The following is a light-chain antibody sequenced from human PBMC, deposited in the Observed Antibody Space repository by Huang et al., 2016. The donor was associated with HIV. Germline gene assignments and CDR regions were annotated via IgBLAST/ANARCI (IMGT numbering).Light chain of an antibody. CDR2: GAS. CDR1: QSVSSN. CDR3: QQYNNWPPEET. V-gene: IGKV3-15*01. Sequence: EIVMTQSPVTLSVSPGERATLSCRARQSVSSNLAWYQQKTGQAPRLLIYGASTRATGIPARFSGSGSGTEVTLTITSLQSEDFAVYYCQQYNNWPPEETFGPGTKVDIK. J-gene: IGKJ3*01.